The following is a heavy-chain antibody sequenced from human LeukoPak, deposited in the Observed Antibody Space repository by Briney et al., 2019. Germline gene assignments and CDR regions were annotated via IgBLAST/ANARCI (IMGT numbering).Heavy chain of an antibody. D-gene: IGHD4-23*01. V-gene: IGHV3-53*01. CDR3: ARGVYGGNFDFDY. CDR2: IYSGGST. J-gene: IGHJ4*02. CDR1: GFTVSSNY. Sequence: QPGGSLRLSCAASGFTVSSNYMSWVRQAPGKGLEWVSVIYSGGSTYYADSVKGRFTISRDNSKNTLYLQMNTLRAEDTAVYYCARGVYGGNFDFDYWGQGTLVTVSS.